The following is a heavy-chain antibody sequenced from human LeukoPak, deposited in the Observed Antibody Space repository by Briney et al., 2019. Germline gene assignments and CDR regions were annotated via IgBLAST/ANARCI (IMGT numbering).Heavy chain of an antibody. Sequence: SETLSLTCTVSGGSISTYYWNWIRQPPGKGLEWIGYIYHSGSTNYNPSLKSRVTISVDTSKNQFSLKLSSVTAADTAVYYCARVTMVRGVINYYYGMDVWGQGTTVTVSS. V-gene: IGHV4-59*01. D-gene: IGHD3-10*01. CDR1: GGSISTYY. CDR2: IYHSGST. J-gene: IGHJ6*02. CDR3: ARVTMVRGVINYYYGMDV.